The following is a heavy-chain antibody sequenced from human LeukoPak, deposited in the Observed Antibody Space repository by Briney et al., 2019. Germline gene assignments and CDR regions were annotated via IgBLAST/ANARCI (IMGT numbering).Heavy chain of an antibody. D-gene: IGHD5-18*01. CDR2: INPNSGGT. V-gene: IGHV1-2*02. CDR3: ARDRGVDTAMVRSDYFDY. J-gene: IGHJ4*02. CDR1: GYTLTGYY. Sequence: ASVKVSCMASGYTLTGYYMHWVRPAPGQGLEWMGWINPNSGGTDYAQKFQGRVTMTRDTSISTAYMELSRLRSGDTAVYYCARDRGVDTAMVRSDYFDYWGQGTLVTVSS.